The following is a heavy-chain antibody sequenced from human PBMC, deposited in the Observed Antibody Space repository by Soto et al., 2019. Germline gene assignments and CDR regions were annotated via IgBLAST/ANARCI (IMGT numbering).Heavy chain of an antibody. V-gene: IGHV3-21*01. CDR2: ISSSSSYI. Sequence: GGSLRLSCAASGFTFSSYSMNWVRQAPGKGLEWVSSISSSSSYIYYADSVKGRFTISRDNAKNSLYLQMNSLRAEDTAVYYCARDGNYDFWSGYYTGGYYYYYGMDVWGQGTTVTVSS. CDR3: ARDGNYDFWSGYYTGGYYYYYGMDV. D-gene: IGHD3-3*01. CDR1: GFTFSSYS. J-gene: IGHJ6*02.